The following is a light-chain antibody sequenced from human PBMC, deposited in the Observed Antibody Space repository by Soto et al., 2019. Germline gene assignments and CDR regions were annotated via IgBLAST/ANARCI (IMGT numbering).Light chain of an antibody. CDR3: HQFNIYPLT. V-gene: IGKV1-13*02. Sequence: AIELTQYPSSLSASVGDRVTITCRASQGISSALAWYQQKPGKAPKLLIYDASSLESGVPSRFSGSGSGTDFTLTISTLQPEDFAIYYFHQFNIYPLTFGGGTRWIS. CDR1: QGISSA. J-gene: IGKJ4*01. CDR2: DAS.